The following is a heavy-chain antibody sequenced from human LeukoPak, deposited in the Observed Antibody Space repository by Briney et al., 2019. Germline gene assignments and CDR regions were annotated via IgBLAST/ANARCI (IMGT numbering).Heavy chain of an antibody. CDR3: ARQSKYYYGSGSYYNLDY. CDR2: IYYSGST. V-gene: IGHV4-59*08. J-gene: IGHJ4*02. Sequence: SETLSLTCAVYGGSFSGYYWSWIRQPPGKGLEWIGYIYYSGSTNYNPSLKSRVTISVDTSKNQFSLKLSSVTAADTAVYYCARQSKYYYGSGSYYNLDYWGQGTLVTVSS. D-gene: IGHD3-10*01. CDR1: GGSFSGYY.